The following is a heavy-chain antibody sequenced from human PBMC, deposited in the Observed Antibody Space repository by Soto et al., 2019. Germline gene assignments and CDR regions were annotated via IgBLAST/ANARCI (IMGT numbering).Heavy chain of an antibody. Sequence: QVQLVQSGAELKKTGSSVKVSCRASGDTFSSYAVNWVRQAPGRGLEWMGRIITVLGTTDYAQNFKGRLTITAEKSTKTVYMELSRLRSEDTAFYYCARRRYCGYDCYHKHYYGMDVWGQGTTVTVAS. CDR2: IITVLGTT. CDR1: GDTFSSYA. J-gene: IGHJ6*02. CDR3: ARRRYCGYDCYHKHYYGMDV. D-gene: IGHD2-21*01. V-gene: IGHV1-69*08.